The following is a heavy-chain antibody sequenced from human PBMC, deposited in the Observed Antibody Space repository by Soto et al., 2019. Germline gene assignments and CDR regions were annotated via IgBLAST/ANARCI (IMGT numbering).Heavy chain of an antibody. CDR1: GYNFTSYA. CDR3: ASDLSGFDT. J-gene: IGHJ5*02. CDR2: INAGNGNT. Sequence: QVQLVQSGAEERKPGASVKVSCKSSGYNFTSYAMHLMRQAPGQRLEWMGWINAGNGNTKYSQEFQGRVTITRVTSANTAYMELSSLRAEDTAVYSCASDLSGFDTWGQGTLVTVSS. V-gene: IGHV1-3*05.